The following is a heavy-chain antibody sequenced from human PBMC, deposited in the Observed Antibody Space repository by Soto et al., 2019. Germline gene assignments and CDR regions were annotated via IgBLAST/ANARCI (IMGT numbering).Heavy chain of an antibody. V-gene: IGHV1-2*02. CDR2: INPNSGGT. D-gene: IGHD2-2*02. CDR1: GYTFTGYY. CDR3: AREQLLYQGWFDP. Sequence: VKVSCKASGYTFTGYYMHWVRQAPGQGLEWMGWINPNSGGTNYAQKFQGRVTMTRDTSISTAYMELSRLRSDDTAVYYCAREQLLYQGWFDPWGQGTLVTVSS. J-gene: IGHJ5*02.